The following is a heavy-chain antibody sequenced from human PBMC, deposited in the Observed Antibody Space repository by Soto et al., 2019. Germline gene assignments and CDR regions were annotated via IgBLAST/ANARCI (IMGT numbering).Heavy chain of an antibody. V-gene: IGHV4-30-4*01. CDR2: IYYSGST. Sequence: QVQLQESGPGLVTPSQTLSLTCTVSGGSISSGAYYWSWIRHPPGKGMEWIGNIYYSGSTYYKPSLNSRVTISVHRAKKQCPLKLSSVTAADTAVYYWASSKSSPNVDYWGQGTLVTVSS. J-gene: IGHJ4*02. CDR1: GGSISSGAYY. D-gene: IGHD2-2*01. CDR3: ASSKSSPNVDY.